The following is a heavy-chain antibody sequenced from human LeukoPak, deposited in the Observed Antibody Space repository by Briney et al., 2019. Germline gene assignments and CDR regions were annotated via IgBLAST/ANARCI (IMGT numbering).Heavy chain of an antibody. D-gene: IGHD3-16*01. CDR1: GYTFTIYY. CDR3: ARGDGHQKAYDY. J-gene: IGHJ4*02. CDR2: INPSGGST. V-gene: IGHV1-46*01. Sequence: GASVKVSCKASGYTFTIYYIHWVRQAPGQGLEWMGLINPSGGSTNYAQKFQGRVTMTRDTSTSTVYMELSSLRSEDTAVYYCARGDGHQKAYDYWGQGTLVTVSS.